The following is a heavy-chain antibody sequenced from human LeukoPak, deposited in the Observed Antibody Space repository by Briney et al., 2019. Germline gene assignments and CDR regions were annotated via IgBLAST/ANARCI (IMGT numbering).Heavy chain of an antibody. CDR3: ATRYSGYDYYYYYGMDV. CDR2: INWNGGST. V-gene: IGHV3-20*04. CDR1: GFTFDDYG. J-gene: IGHJ6*02. Sequence: GGSLRLSCAASGFTFDDYGMSWVRQAPGKGLEWVSGINWNGGSTGYADSVKGRFTISRDNSKNTLYLQMNSLRAEDTAVYYCATRYSGYDYYYYYGMDVWGQGTTVTVSS. D-gene: IGHD5-12*01.